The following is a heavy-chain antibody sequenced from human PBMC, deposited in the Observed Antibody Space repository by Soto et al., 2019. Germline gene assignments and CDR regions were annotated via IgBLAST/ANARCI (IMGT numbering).Heavy chain of an antibody. CDR3: ARDVSTYSGYDVDF. D-gene: IGHD5-12*01. V-gene: IGHV3-21*01. Sequence: EVQLVESGGGLVKPGGSLRLSCAASGFTFSSYSMNWVRQAPGKGLGWVSAISSSSSYIYYADSVKGRFTISRDNAKNSLCLQMNSLRAEETAVYYCARDVSTYSGYDVDFWGQGTGVTVSS. CDR1: GFTFSSYS. J-gene: IGHJ4*02. CDR2: ISSSSSYI.